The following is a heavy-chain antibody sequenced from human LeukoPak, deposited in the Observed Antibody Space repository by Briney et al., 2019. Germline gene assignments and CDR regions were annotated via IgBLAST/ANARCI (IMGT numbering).Heavy chain of an antibody. J-gene: IGHJ6*02. D-gene: IGHD2-2*01. Sequence: GGSLRLSCAASGFTFSNYWMHWVRHAPGKGLVWVSHINSDGISTSYADSVKGRFTISRDNAKNTLYLQMNSLRAEDTAVYYCAKARYCASTTCRYYGMDVWGQGTTVTVSS. CDR2: INSDGIST. CDR3: AKARYCASTTCRYYGMDV. V-gene: IGHV3-74*01. CDR1: GFTFSNYW.